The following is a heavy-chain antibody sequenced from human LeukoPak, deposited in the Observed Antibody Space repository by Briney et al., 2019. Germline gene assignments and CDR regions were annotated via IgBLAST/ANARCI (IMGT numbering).Heavy chain of an antibody. Sequence: GGFLRLSCAASGSTFRSHTMNWVRQAPGKGLEWVAVISYDGSNKYYADSVKGRFTISRDNSKNTLYLQMNSLRAEDTAVYYCAREGIAAAGGTLDAFDIWGQGTMVTVSS. CDR2: ISYDGSNK. CDR3: AREGIAAAGGTLDAFDI. CDR1: GSTFRSHT. V-gene: IGHV3-30-3*01. J-gene: IGHJ3*02. D-gene: IGHD6-13*01.